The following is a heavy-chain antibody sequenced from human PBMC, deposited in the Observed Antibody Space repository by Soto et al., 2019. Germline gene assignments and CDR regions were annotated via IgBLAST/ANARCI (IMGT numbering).Heavy chain of an antibody. CDR2: ISGSGGST. D-gene: IGHD2-15*01. Sequence: EVQLLESGGGLVQPGGSLRLSCAASGFTFSSYAMSWVRQAPGKGLEWVSAISGSGGSTYYADSVKGRFTISRHKSKNSLYRQMNSLRAEDTAVYYCAKYPRYCSGGSCYAPYSYYYYMDVWGKGTTVTVSS. V-gene: IGHV3-23*01. CDR3: AKYPRYCSGGSCYAPYSYYYYMDV. J-gene: IGHJ6*03. CDR1: GFTFSSYA.